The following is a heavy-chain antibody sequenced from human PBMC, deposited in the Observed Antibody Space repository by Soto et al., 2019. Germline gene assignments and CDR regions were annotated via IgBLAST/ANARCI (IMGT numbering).Heavy chain of an antibody. V-gene: IGHV1-69*02. D-gene: IGHD3-10*01. CDR1: GDTFSFYT. J-gene: IGHJ4*02. Sequence: QVQLVQSGTEVKKPGSSVKVSCKASGDTFSFYTINWVRQAPGLGLEWVGRINPIVSMSNYAQKFQGRVSKTAEKSTRTADVELISLRSDDTAIQFCEASYGSGYRVWDSGGQGALVPVSS. CDR3: EASYGSGYRVWDS. CDR2: INPIVSMS.